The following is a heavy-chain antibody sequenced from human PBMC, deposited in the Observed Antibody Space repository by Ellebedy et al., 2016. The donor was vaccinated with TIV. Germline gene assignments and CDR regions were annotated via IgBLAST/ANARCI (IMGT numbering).Heavy chain of an antibody. J-gene: IGHJ4*02. CDR3: AKDLGGSYFSFDY. CDR1: GFTFSSYA. D-gene: IGHD1-26*01. Sequence: GESLKISXAASGFTFSSYAMSWVRQAPGKGLEWVSGITVSGDRTYYADSVKGRFTISRDNSKNTLYLQMNSLRPEDTAIYYCAKDLGGSYFSFDYWGQGTLVTVSS. V-gene: IGHV3-23*01. CDR2: ITVSGDRT.